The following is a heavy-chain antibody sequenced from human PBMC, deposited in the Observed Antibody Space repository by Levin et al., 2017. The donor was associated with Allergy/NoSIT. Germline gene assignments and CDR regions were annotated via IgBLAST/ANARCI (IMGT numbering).Heavy chain of an antibody. J-gene: IGHJ5*02. D-gene: IGHD4-17*01. V-gene: IGHV2-70*17. Sequence: SGPTLVKPTQTLTLTCTFSGFSLSTSGMCVSWIRQPPGKALEWLARIDWDDDKFYSTSLKTRLTISKDTSKNQVVLTMTNMDPVDTATYYCARNPTVTNEFRFDPWGQGTLVTVSS. CDR3: ARNPTVTNEFRFDP. CDR1: GFSLSTSGMC. CDR2: IDWDDDK.